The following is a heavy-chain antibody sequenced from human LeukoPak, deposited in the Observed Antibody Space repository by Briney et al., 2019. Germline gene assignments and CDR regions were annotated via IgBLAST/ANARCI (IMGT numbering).Heavy chain of an antibody. V-gene: IGHV3-13*01. CDR1: RFTFSNFD. J-gene: IGHJ2*01. CDR2: IGTTGDT. Sequence: PGGSLRLSCAASRFTFSNFDMPWVRQRTGKGLEWVSGIGTTGDTYYLGSVKGRFTISRENAKNSLYLQMNSLRAEDTAVYYCARVTTWYFDLWGRGTLVTVPS. CDR3: ARVTTWYFDL. D-gene: IGHD1-1*01.